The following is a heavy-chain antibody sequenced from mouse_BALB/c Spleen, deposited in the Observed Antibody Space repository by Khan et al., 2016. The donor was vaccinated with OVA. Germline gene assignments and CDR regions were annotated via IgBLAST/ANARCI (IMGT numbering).Heavy chain of an antibody. CDR1: GFSLTDYA. Sequence: QVQLKESGPGLVAPSQSLSITCTVSGFSLTDYAVSWIRQPPGKGLEWLGVIWAGGSKYYHSVLKSRLSISKDNSKSQVFLKVNSLQTEDTAMYYCAKDPPYYSLDYWGQGTSVTVSS. CDR2: IWAGGSK. CDR3: AKDPPYYSLDY. V-gene: IGHV2-6-5*01. J-gene: IGHJ4*01.